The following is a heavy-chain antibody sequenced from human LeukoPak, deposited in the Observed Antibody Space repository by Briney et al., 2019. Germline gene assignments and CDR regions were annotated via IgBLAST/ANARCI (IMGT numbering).Heavy chain of an antibody. D-gene: IGHD6-19*01. CDR2: IYYSGST. CDR3: ARGGWYPESFQH. Sequence: SETLSLTCTVSGGSISSYYWNRIRQPPGKGLEWIGYIYYSGSTNYNPSLKSRVTISVDTSKNQFSLKLSSVTAADTAVYYCARGGWYPESFQHWGQGALVTVSS. V-gene: IGHV4-59*01. CDR1: GGSISSYY. J-gene: IGHJ1*01.